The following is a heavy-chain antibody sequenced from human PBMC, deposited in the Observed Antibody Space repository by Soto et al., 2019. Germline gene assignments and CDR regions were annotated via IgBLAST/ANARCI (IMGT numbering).Heavy chain of an antibody. J-gene: IGHJ5*02. V-gene: IGHV2-70*12. Sequence: SGPTLVNPTQTLTLTCTFSGFSLSTSGMCVSWIRQPPGKALEWLALIDWDDDKYYSTSLKTRLTISKDTSKNQVVLTMTNMDPVDTATYYCAHSNIAAAGDNWFDPRGQGTLVTVSS. CDR3: AHSNIAAAGDNWFDP. CDR1: GFSLSTSGMC. D-gene: IGHD6-13*01. CDR2: IDWDDDK.